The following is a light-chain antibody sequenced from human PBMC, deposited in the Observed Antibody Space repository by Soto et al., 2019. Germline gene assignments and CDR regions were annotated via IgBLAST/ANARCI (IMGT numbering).Light chain of an antibody. Sequence: EIVLTQSPGTLSLSPGERATLSCRASQSVSSSYFGWYQQKPGQAPRLLIYGASSRATGIPDRFSGSGSGTDFTLTISSLEPEDFAVYYCQQYGSSPLTFGGGTKVEIK. V-gene: IGKV3-20*01. CDR3: QQYGSSPLT. CDR1: QSVSSSY. CDR2: GAS. J-gene: IGKJ4*01.